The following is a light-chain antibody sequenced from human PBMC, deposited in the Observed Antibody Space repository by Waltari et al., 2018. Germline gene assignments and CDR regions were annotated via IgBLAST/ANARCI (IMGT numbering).Light chain of an antibody. CDR1: PSISRY. J-gene: IGKJ1*01. Sequence: EIMSTQSPGTLSLSPGERATLSCRASPSISRYLAWYQHKPGQAPRLLIYDASSRATGIPDRFSGSGSGTDFSLTISRLEPEDCAVYYCQKYGSLPATFGQGTKVEIK. CDR2: DAS. V-gene: IGKV3-20*01. CDR3: QKYGSLPAT.